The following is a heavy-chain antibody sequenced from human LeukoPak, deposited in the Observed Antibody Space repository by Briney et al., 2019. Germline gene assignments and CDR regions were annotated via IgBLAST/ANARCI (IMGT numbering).Heavy chain of an antibody. CDR3: ARDNLGFDY. CDR1: GGSIAGYY. J-gene: IGHJ4*02. Sequence: SETLSLTCTVSGGSIAGYYWSWIRQPPGKGLEWIGYIYYSGSTNYNPSLKSRVTISVDTSKNQFSLKLSSVTAADTAVYYCARDNLGFDYWGQGTLVTVSS. CDR2: IYYSGST. V-gene: IGHV4-59*01. D-gene: IGHD7-27*01.